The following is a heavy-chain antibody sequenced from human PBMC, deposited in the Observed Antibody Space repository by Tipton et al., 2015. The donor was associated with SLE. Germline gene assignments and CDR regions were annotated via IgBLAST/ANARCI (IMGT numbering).Heavy chain of an antibody. CDR1: GGSISSGSYY. CDR2: IYHSGST. Sequence: TLSLTCTVSGGSISSGSYYWGWIRQPPGKGLEWIGSIYHSGSTYYNPSLKSRVTISVDTSKNQFSLKLSSVTAADTAVYYCARAVYSGWYENGAFDIWGQGTMVTVSS. CDR3: ARAVYSGWYENGAFDI. D-gene: IGHD6-19*01. J-gene: IGHJ3*02. V-gene: IGHV4-39*07.